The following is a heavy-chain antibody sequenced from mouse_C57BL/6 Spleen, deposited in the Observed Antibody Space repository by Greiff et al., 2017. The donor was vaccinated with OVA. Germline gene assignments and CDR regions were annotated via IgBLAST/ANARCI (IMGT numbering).Heavy chain of an antibody. Sequence: EVQLVESGGGLVKPGGSLKLSCAASGFTFSSYTMSWVRQTPEKRLEWVATISGGGGNTYYPDSVKGRFTISRDNAKNTLYLQMSSLRSEDTALYYCARQEGGNYYFDYWGQGTTLTVSS. J-gene: IGHJ2*01. CDR1: GFTFSSYT. CDR3: ARQEGGNYYFDY. V-gene: IGHV5-9*01. CDR2: ISGGGGNT. D-gene: IGHD2-1*01.